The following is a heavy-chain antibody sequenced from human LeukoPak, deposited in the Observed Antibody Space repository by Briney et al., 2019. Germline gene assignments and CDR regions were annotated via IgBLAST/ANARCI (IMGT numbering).Heavy chain of an antibody. D-gene: IGHD1-26*01. J-gene: IGHJ4*02. CDR2: IKGDESAR. CDR3: ARDVGGSLDY. CDR1: GFTFSTYW. Sequence: GGSLRLSCAASGFTFSTYWTAWVRQAPGKGLEWVANIKGDESARHQADSVKGRFTISRDNAKKSVYLQMSSLRGEDTAVYYCARDVGGSLDYWGQGTLVTVSS. V-gene: IGHV3-7*01.